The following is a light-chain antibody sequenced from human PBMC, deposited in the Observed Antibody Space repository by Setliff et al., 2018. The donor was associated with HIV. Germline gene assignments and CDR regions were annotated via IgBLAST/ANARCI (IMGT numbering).Light chain of an antibody. V-gene: IGLV2-14*03. Sequence: SALTQPASVSGSPGQSITISCAGTGSAVGGYNYVSWYQQHPGKAPKLMIYDVSNRPSGVSNRFSGSKSGHTASLTISGLQAEDEADYYCSSYTSSNTGVFGTGTKVTVL. J-gene: IGLJ1*01. CDR1: GSAVGGYNY. CDR2: DVS. CDR3: SSYTSSNTGV.